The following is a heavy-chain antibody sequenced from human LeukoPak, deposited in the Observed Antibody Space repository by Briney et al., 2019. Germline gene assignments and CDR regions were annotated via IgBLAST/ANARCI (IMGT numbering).Heavy chain of an antibody. CDR3: AKGGSPSHNWFNS. J-gene: IGHJ5*01. Sequence: GGSLRLSCAASGFTFSSYAMTWVRQAPGKGLEWVSAISGSGGSTNYADSVKGRFTISRDNSKNTLYLQVNSLRSEDTAVYYCAKGGSPSHNWFNSWGQGTLVTVSS. CDR1: GFTFSSYA. CDR2: ISGSGGST. V-gene: IGHV3-23*01. D-gene: IGHD2-15*01.